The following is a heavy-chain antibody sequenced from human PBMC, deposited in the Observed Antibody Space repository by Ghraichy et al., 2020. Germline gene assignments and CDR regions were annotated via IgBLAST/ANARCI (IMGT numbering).Heavy chain of an antibody. CDR3: AKWDNFGVVQYYYYGMDV. D-gene: IGHD3-3*01. J-gene: IGHJ6*02. Sequence: GGSLRLSCAASGFTFSSYAMSWVRQAPGKGLEWVSAISGSGGSTYYADSVKGRFTISRDNSKNTLYLQMNSLRAEDTAVYYCAKWDNFGVVQYYYYGMDVWGQGTTVTVSS. CDR2: ISGSGGST. V-gene: IGHV3-23*01. CDR1: GFTFSSYA.